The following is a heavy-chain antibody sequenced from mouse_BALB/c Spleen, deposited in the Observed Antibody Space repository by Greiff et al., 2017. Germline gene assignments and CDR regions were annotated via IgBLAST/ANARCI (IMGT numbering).Heavy chain of an antibody. CDR1: GFSLTSYG. V-gene: IGHV2-5-1*01. CDR3: AKTFYGNYLFAY. J-gene: IGHJ3*01. D-gene: IGHD2-1*01. Sequence: VKLMESGPSLVQPSQSLSITCTVSGFSLTSYGVHWVRQSPGKGLEWLGVIWRGGSTDYNAAFMSRLSITKDNSKSQVFFKMNSLQADDTAIYYCAKTFYGNYLFAYWGQGTLVTVSA. CDR2: IWRGGST.